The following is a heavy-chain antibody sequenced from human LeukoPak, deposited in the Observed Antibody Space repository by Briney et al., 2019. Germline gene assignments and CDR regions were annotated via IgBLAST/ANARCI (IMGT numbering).Heavy chain of an antibody. CDR1: GFTFSSYW. V-gene: IGHV3-74*01. J-gene: IGHJ4*02. CDR3: ARGPVWFGGREGDY. D-gene: IGHD3-10*01. CDR2: INSDGSST. Sequence: GGSLRLSCAASGFTFSSYWMHWVRQAPGKGLVWVSRINSDGSSTSYADSVKGRFTISRDNAKNTLYLQMNSPRAEDTAVYYCARGPVWFGGREGDYRGQGTLVTVSS.